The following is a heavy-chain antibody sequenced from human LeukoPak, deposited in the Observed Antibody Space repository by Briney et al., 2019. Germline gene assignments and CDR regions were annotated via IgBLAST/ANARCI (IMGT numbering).Heavy chain of an antibody. Sequence: SETLSLTCTASGGSISSTSYYWGWIRQPPGKGLEWIGSIYYSGSTYYNPSLKSRVTISVDTSKNQFSLKLSSVTAADTAVYYCARKVEMATITSFDYWGQGTLVTVSS. J-gene: IGHJ4*02. CDR3: ARKVEMATITSFDY. CDR1: GGSISSTSYY. V-gene: IGHV4-39*07. D-gene: IGHD5-24*01. CDR2: IYYSGST.